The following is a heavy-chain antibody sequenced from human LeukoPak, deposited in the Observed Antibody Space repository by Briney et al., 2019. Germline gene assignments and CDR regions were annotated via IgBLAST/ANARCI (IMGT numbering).Heavy chain of an antibody. D-gene: IGHD4-23*01. J-gene: IGHJ6*02. CDR2: IIPIFGTA. Sequence: SVKVSCKASGGTCISYAISWVRQAPGQGLEWMGGIIPIFGTANYAQKFQGRVTITSDESTSTAYMELSSLRSEDTAVYYCAXPXGGXXDXYXYYYGMDVWGQGTTVTVSS. CDR1: GGTCISYA. CDR3: AXPXGGXXDXYXYYYGMDV. V-gene: IGHV1-69*13.